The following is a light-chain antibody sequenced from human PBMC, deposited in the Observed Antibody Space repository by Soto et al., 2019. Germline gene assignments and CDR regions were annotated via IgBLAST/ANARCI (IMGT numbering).Light chain of an antibody. CDR2: DDR. V-gene: IGLV2-14*01. CDR3: SSYRSSSTVI. J-gene: IGLJ2*01. CDR1: SSDIGGDNY. Sequence: QSALTQPASVSGSPGQSVTISCTGTSSDIGGDNYIYWYQQHPGKAPKFIIYDDRNRPSGVSNRFSGSRSGTTASLTISGVQAEDEADYYCSSYRSSSTVIFGGGTKLTVL.